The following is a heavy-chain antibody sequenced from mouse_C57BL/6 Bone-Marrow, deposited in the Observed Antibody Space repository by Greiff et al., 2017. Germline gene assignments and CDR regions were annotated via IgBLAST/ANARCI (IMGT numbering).Heavy chain of an antibody. CDR2: INPNYGTT. J-gene: IGHJ4*01. Sequence: EVQLQQSGPELVKPGASVKISCKASGYSFTDYNMNWVKQSNGKSLEWIGVINPNYGTTSYNQKFKGKATLTVDQSSSTAYMQLNSLTSEDSSVYYCAREGGYYGSSYLYAMDYWGQGTSVTVSS. CDR3: AREGGYYGSSYLYAMDY. V-gene: IGHV1-39*01. CDR1: GYSFTDYN. D-gene: IGHD1-1*01.